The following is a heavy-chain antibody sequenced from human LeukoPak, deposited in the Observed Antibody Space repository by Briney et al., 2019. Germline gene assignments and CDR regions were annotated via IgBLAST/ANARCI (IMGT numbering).Heavy chain of an antibody. J-gene: IGHJ4*02. CDR2: ISYDGSNK. D-gene: IGHD5-18*01. CDR3: AKDWRVVDTAMGLLFDY. Sequence: GGSLRLSCAASGFTFTNAWMYWVRQAPGKGLEWVAVISYDGSNKYYADSVKGRFTISRDNSKNTLYLQMNSLRAEETAVYYCAKDWRVVDTAMGLLFDYWGQGTLVTVSS. CDR1: GFTFTNAW. V-gene: IGHV3-30*18.